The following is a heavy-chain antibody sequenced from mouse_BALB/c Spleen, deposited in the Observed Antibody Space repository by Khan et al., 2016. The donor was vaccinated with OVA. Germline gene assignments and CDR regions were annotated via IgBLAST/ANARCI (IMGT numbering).Heavy chain of an antibody. CDR2: INPSNGDT. D-gene: IGHD2-2*01. J-gene: IGHJ3*01. Sequence: QVQLKESGAELVKPGASVKLSCKATGYTFTSYYMYWVNQRPGQGLEWIGDINPSNGDTYFNEKFKNKATLTVDKSSSTTYMQLSSLTSEDSADYYCTRGGYGGFASWGQGTLVTVSA. CDR3: TRGGYGGFAS. CDR1: GYTFTSYY. V-gene: IGHV1-53*01.